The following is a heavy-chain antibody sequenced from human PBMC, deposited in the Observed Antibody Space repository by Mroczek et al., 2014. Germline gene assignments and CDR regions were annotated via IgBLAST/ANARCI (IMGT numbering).Heavy chain of an antibody. D-gene: IGHD5-24*01. Sequence: QVQLVESGGGVVQPGRSLRLSCAASGFTFNSYGIHWVRQAPGKGLEWVAVISYDGGNKYYADSVKGRFTISRDNSKNTLYLQMNSLRIEDTAVYYCAKDHIWGDGYNPVPMDVWGKGTTVTVSS. CDR1: GFTFNSYG. V-gene: IGHV3-30*18. CDR2: ISYDGGNK. J-gene: IGHJ6*04. CDR3: AKDHIWGDGYNPVPMDV.